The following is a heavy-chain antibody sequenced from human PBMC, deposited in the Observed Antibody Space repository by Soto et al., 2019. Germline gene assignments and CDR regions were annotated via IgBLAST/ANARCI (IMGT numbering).Heavy chain of an antibody. CDR1: GFSLSNARMG. CDR3: ARTQNRRYDFWSAKGVHYYFDG. Sequence: ESGPTLVNPTETLTLTCTVSGFSLSNARMGVSWIRQPPGKALEWLAHIFSNDEKSYSTSLKSRLTISKDTSKSQVVLTMTNMDPVDTATYYCARTQNRRYDFWSAKGVHYYFDGWGQGTLVTVSS. J-gene: IGHJ4*02. D-gene: IGHD3-3*01. CDR2: IFSNDEK. V-gene: IGHV2-26*01.